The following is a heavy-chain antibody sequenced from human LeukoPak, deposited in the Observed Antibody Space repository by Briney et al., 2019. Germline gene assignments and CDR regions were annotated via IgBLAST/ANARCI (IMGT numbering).Heavy chain of an antibody. V-gene: IGHV3-23*01. D-gene: IGHD2-15*01. CDR3: AKFPNIVVVVMAYFQH. Sequence: GGSLRLSCAASGFTFSSYAMSWVRQAPGKGLEWVSAISGSGGSTYYADSVKGRFTISRDNSKNTLYLQMNSLRAEDTAVYYCAKFPNIVVVVMAYFQHWGQGTLVTVSS. CDR2: ISGSGGST. CDR1: GFTFSSYA. J-gene: IGHJ1*01.